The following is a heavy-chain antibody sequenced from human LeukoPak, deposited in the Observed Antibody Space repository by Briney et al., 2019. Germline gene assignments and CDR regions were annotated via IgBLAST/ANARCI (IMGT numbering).Heavy chain of an antibody. CDR2: RIAVFPAP. Sequence: SVKVSCKASGGTFSTYPINWVRQAPGQGLEWMGGRIAVFPAPNYAQKFQGRITVTTDESTATAYRELSSLRSDDTAVYYCAGSDAWGQGTLVSVSS. V-gene: IGHV1-69*05. J-gene: IGHJ5*02. CDR1: GGTFSTYP. CDR3: AGSDA.